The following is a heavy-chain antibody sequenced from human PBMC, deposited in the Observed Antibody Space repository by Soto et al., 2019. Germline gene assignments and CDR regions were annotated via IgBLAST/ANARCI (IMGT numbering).Heavy chain of an antibody. V-gene: IGHV3-23*01. CDR1: GFTFSTYA. J-gene: IGHJ4*02. Sequence: EVQLLVSGVGLVQPGGSLRLSCSTSGFTFSTYAMNWVRQAPGTGLEWVSALSGSGGTTYYADSVSGRFTISRDNSKNTLFLQMGSLRAGDTALYYCAKQRAGYGSGSDTFYFDFWGQGTLFTVSS. CDR2: LSGSGGTT. CDR3: AKQRAGYGSGSDTFYFDF. D-gene: IGHD3-10*01.